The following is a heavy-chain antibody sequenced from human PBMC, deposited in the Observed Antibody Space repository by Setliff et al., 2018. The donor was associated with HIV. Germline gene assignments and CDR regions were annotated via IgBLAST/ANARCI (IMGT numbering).Heavy chain of an antibody. CDR1: GRNFEYHI. D-gene: IGHD6-19*01. V-gene: IGHV3-9*01. CDR2: INWNSDFI. CDR3: VREGSVAGRYYYYMSL. Sequence: GGSLRLSCVASGRNFEYHIMYWVRQGPGKGLEWVSTINWNSDFIAYADSVKGRFTVARDNANSSLYLQMNSLRPADSALYYFVREGSVAGRYYYYMSLWGKGTTVTVSS. J-gene: IGHJ6*03.